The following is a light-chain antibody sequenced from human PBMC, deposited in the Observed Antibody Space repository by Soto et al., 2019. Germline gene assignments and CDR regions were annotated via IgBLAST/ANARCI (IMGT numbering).Light chain of an antibody. CDR3: QQSYNAPRT. CDR2: AAS. CDR1: QSISNY. Sequence: DIQQTTSPSSLSASVGDRVTITCSARQSISNYLNCYQQKPGKAPRLLIHAASSLQSGVPSRFSGSGSGTDFTLTISSLQPEDCAIYYSQQSYNAPRTFGPGTKVDI. V-gene: IGKV1-39*01. J-gene: IGKJ1*01.